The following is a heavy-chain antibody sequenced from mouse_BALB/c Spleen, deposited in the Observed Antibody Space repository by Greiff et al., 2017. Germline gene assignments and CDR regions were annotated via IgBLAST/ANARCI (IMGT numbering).Heavy chain of an antibody. CDR1: GYTFTSYT. CDR3: ARYYYGFYAMDY. V-gene: IGHV1-4*02. D-gene: IGHD1-2*01. Sequence: VQLQQSAAELARPGASVKMSCKASGYTFTSYTMHWVKQRPGQGLEWIGYINPSSGYTEYNQKFKDKTTLTADKSSSTAYMQLSSLTSEDSAVYYCARYYYGFYAMDYWGQGTTLTVSS. J-gene: IGHJ2*01. CDR2: INPSSGYT.